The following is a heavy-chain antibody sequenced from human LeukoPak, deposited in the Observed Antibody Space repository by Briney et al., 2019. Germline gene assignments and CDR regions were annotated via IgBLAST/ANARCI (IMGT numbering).Heavy chain of an antibody. Sequence: GESLKISCKGSGYSFTNNWINWVRQMPGKGLEWMGKIDPSDSYTNYSPSFQGHVTISADKSISTAYLQWSSLKASDTAMYYCARHSFGGVIVIWGQGTLVTVSS. CDR1: GYSFTNNW. J-gene: IGHJ4*02. CDR2: IDPSDSYT. D-gene: IGHD3-16*02. CDR3: ARHSFGGVIVI. V-gene: IGHV5-10-1*01.